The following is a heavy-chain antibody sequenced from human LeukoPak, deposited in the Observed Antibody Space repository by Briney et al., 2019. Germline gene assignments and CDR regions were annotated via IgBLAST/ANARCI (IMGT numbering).Heavy chain of an antibody. CDR2: ISSSGSTI. J-gene: IGHJ6*02. D-gene: IGHD3-10*01. Sequence: GWSLRLSCAASGFTFSSYEMNLFRQAPGKRLDWFSYISSSGSTIYYADSVKGRFTISRDNAKNSLYLQMNSLRAEDTAVYYCAALWFGELNYYYYGMDVWGQGTTVTVSS. V-gene: IGHV3-48*03. CDR3: AALWFGELNYYYYGMDV. CDR1: GFTFSSYE.